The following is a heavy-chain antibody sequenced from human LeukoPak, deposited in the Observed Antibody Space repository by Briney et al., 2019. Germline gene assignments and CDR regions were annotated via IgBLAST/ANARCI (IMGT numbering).Heavy chain of an antibody. CDR3: AEIWCSGGSCGYFDY. CDR2: ISGSGGNT. D-gene: IGHD2-15*01. CDR1: GFTFSSYA. Sequence: GGSLRLSCAASGFTFSSYAMSWVRQAPGKGLEWVSAISGSGGNTYYADSVKGRFTISRDNSRNTLYLQMNSLRAEDTAIYYCAEIWCSGGSCGYFDYWGQGTLVTVSS. J-gene: IGHJ4*02. V-gene: IGHV3-23*01.